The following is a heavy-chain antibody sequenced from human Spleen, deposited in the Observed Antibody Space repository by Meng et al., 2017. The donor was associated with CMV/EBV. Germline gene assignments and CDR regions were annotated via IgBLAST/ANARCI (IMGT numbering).Heavy chain of an antibody. Sequence: GGSLRLSCAASGFTFSSYAMHWVRQAPGKGLEWVSYISSSGSTIYYADSVKGRFTISRDNAKNSLYLQMNSLRAEDTAVYYCARDQGNIVVVPAAVDYWGQGTLVTVSS. V-gene: IGHV3-48*04. CDR3: ARDQGNIVVVPAAVDY. CDR1: GFTFSSYA. D-gene: IGHD2-2*01. CDR2: ISSSGSTI. J-gene: IGHJ4*02.